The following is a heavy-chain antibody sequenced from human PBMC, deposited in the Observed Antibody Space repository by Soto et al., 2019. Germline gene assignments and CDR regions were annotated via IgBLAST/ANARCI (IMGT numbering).Heavy chain of an antibody. J-gene: IGHJ6*02. D-gene: IGHD6-6*01. CDR1: GFTFSDYY. CDR2: ISSSGSTI. CDR3: ARVDGSSYNYYYYGMDV. Sequence: VQLLESGGGLVQPGGSLRLSCVASGFTFSDYYMSWIRQAPGKGLEWVSYISSSGSTIYYADSVKGRFTISRDNAKNSLYLQMNSLRAEDTAVYYCARVDGSSYNYYYYGMDVWGQGTTVTVSS. V-gene: IGHV3-11*01.